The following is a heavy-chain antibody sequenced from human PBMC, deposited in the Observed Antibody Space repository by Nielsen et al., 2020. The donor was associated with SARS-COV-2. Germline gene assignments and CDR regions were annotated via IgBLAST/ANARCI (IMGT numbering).Heavy chain of an antibody. CDR3: ATYNWSYYYYYMDV. CDR1: GFTFSDYY. D-gene: IGHD1-1*01. Sequence: GGSLRLSCAASGFTFSDYYMSWIRQAPGKGLEWVSYISSSSSYTNYADSVKGRFTISRDNAKNSLYLQMNSLRAEDTAVYYCATYNWSYYYYYMDVWGKGTTVTVSS. V-gene: IGHV3-11*06. J-gene: IGHJ6*03. CDR2: ISSSSSYT.